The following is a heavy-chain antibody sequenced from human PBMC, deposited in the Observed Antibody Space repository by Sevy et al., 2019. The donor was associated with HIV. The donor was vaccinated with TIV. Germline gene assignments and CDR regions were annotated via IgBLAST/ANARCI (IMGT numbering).Heavy chain of an antibody. CDR1: GFTFSRYW. J-gene: IGHJ6*02. V-gene: IGHV3-7*03. D-gene: IGHD2-2*01. CDR3: ARDCSSTNCLWGLDV. Sequence: GGSLRLSCAASGFTFSRYWMSWVCQAPGKGLEWVANIKKDGSEKYYVDSVKGRFTISRDNAKNSLYLQMNSLRAEDTALYYCARDCSSTNCLWGLDVWGQGTTVTVSS. CDR2: IKKDGSEK.